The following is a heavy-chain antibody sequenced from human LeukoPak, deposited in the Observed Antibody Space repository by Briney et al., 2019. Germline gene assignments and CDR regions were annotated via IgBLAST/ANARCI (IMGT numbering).Heavy chain of an antibody. CDR2: IKEDGNEI. V-gene: IGHV3-7*01. J-gene: IGHJ4*02. D-gene: IGHD6-19*01. Sequence: GGSLRLSCAVSGFSFSSNCMSWVRQAPGKGLEWVAKIKEDGNEIYYVDSVKGRFTISRDNTKNSLFLQVNSLRAEDTAVYYCATGGAVAGRFAYWGQGTLVTVSS. CDR1: GFSFSSNC. CDR3: ATGGAVAGRFAY.